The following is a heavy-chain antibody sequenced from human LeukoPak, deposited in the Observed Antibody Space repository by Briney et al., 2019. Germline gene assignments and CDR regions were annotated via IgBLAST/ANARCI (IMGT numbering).Heavy chain of an antibody. Sequence: AGSLSPASAVAGFTFASYSVNWVRQAPGKGLEWVSTIDGSSNYIYYADSVKGRFSISRDNAKNSPSLQMNSLRAEDTAVYYCASEILVAATFEYWSHGTRVTCSS. V-gene: IGHV3-21*01. CDR1: GFTFASYS. CDR2: IDGSSNYI. D-gene: IGHD5-12*01. J-gene: IGHJ4*03. CDR3: ASEILVAATFEY.